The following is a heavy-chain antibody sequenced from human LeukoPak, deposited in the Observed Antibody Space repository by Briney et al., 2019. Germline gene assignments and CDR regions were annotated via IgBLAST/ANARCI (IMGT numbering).Heavy chain of an antibody. CDR1: GYTFTSYY. J-gene: IGHJ4*02. Sequence: KVSCKASGYTFTSYYMHWVRQASGKGLEWVGRIRSKANSYATAYAASVKGRFTISRDDSKNTAYLQMNSLKIEDTAVYYCTSPTLSWGQGTLVTVSS. D-gene: IGHD3-16*01. CDR3: TSPTLS. V-gene: IGHV3-73*01. CDR2: IRSKANSYAT.